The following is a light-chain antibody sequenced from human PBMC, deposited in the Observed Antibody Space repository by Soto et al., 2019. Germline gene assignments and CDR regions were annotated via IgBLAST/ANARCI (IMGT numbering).Light chain of an antibody. CDR2: AAS. CDR3: QQLERYPST. V-gene: IGKV1-9*01. J-gene: IGKJ4*01. Sequence: IQLTQSHTSLSSSVGDRVTITCLASQGINSFLAWYQQKPGKAPKLLIYAASTLQSGVPSRFSGSGSGTDFTLTISSLQPEDFATYYCQQLERYPSTVGGGTKVDIK. CDR1: QGINSF.